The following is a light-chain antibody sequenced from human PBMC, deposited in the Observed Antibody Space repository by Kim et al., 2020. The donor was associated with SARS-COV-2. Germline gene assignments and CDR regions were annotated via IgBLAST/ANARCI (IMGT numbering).Light chain of an antibody. CDR2: YDS. CDR3: QVWDSSSGHYV. J-gene: IGLJ1*01. V-gene: IGLV3-21*04. CDR1: NIGSKN. Sequence: APGKTARITWGGNNIGSKNVHWYQQKPGQAPVLVIYYDSDRPSGIPERFSGSNSGNTATLTISRVEAGDEADYYCQVWDSSSGHYVFGTGTKVTVL.